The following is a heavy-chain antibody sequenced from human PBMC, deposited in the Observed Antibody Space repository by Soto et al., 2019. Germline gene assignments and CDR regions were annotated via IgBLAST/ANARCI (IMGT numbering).Heavy chain of an antibody. J-gene: IGHJ4*02. V-gene: IGHV3-9*01. CDR2: ISWNSGSI. D-gene: IGHD6-19*01. CDR1: GFTFDDYA. Sequence: EVQLVESGGGLVQPGRSLRLSCAASGFTFDDYAMHWVRQAPGKGLEWVSGISWNSGSIGYADSVKGRFTISRDNAKSSLYLQMNSLRAEDTALYYCAKASFSGWSYYFDYWGQGTLVTVSS. CDR3: AKASFSGWSYYFDY.